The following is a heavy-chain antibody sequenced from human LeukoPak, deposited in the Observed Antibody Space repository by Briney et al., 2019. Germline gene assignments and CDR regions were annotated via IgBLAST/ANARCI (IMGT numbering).Heavy chain of an antibody. V-gene: IGHV3-13*01. Sequence: QTGGSLRLSCAASGFTFSSYDMHWVRQATGKGLEWVSAIGTAGDTYYPGSVKGRFTISRENAKNSLYLQMNSLRAGDTAVYYCARVACGGKYDYWGQGTLVTVSS. D-gene: IGHD2-15*01. CDR2: IGTAGDT. J-gene: IGHJ4*02. CDR1: GFTFSSYD. CDR3: ARVACGGKYDY.